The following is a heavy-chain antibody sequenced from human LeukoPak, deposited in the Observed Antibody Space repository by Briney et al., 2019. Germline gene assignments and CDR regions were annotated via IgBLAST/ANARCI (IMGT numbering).Heavy chain of an antibody. CDR3: ARYYTDSSGSVGSDALDI. J-gene: IGHJ3*02. D-gene: IGHD3-22*01. CDR2: INPNSGGT. Sequence: GASVKVSCKASGYTFTGYYMHWVRQAPGQGLEWMGWINPNSGGTNYAQKFQGRVTMTRGTSISTAYMELSRLRSDDTAVYYCARYYTDSSGSVGSDALDIWGQGTVVTVSS. CDR1: GYTFTGYY. V-gene: IGHV1-2*02.